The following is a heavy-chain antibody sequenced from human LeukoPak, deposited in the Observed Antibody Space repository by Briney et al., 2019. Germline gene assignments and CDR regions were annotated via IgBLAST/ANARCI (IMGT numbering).Heavy chain of an antibody. CDR1: GFTFSSYW. V-gene: IGHV3-7*01. D-gene: IGHD3-10*01. Sequence: GGSLRLSCAASGFTFSSYWMSWVRQAPGKGLEWVANIKQDGNGKYYVDSVKGRFTISRDNAKDSLYLQMNSLRAEDTAVYYCARDQGGGRYYGEDYWGQGTLVTVSS. J-gene: IGHJ4*02. CDR2: IKQDGNGK. CDR3: ARDQGGGRYYGEDY.